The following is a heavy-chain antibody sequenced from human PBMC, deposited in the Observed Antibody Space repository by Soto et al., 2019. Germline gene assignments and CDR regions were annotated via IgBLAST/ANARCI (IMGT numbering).Heavy chain of an antibody. V-gene: IGHV3-33*01. CDR1: GFTFSSYG. CDR2: IWYDGSNK. Sequence: QVQLVESGGGVVQPGRSLRLSCAASGFTFSSYGMHWVRQAPGKGLEWVAVIWYDGSNKYYADSVKGRFTISRDNSKNTLYLQMNSLRAEDTAVYYCARDYSNYHPFDYWGQGTLVTVSS. J-gene: IGHJ4*02. D-gene: IGHD4-4*01. CDR3: ARDYSNYHPFDY.